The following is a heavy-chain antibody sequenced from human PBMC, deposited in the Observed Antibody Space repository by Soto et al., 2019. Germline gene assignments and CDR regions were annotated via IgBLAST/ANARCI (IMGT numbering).Heavy chain of an antibody. J-gene: IGHJ4*02. CDR1: GFTFSSYW. D-gene: IGHD4-17*01. CDR2: IKIDGSDT. V-gene: IGHV3-74*01. Sequence: EVQLVESGGGLVQPGGSLRLSCAASGFTFSSYWMHWVRQAPGKGLVWVSRIKIDGSDTSYADSVKGRFTISRDNAKNTLYLQMSSLRAEDTAVYYCVRVAYGDLGGWGQGTLVTVSS. CDR3: VRVAYGDLGG.